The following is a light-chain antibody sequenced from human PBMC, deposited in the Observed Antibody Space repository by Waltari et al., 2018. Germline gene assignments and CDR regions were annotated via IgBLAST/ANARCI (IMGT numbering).Light chain of an antibody. CDR1: QSVLHSSKNENH. CDR2: WAS. Sequence: DIVMTQSPASLAVSLGEGATINCKSSQSVLHSSKNENHLAWYQQKPGQPPKLLIHWASTRESGVSDRFSGSGSGTDFTLTISALQADDVAVYFCQQYYRAPFSFGPGTRVDIK. CDR3: QQYYRAPFS. V-gene: IGKV4-1*01. J-gene: IGKJ3*01.